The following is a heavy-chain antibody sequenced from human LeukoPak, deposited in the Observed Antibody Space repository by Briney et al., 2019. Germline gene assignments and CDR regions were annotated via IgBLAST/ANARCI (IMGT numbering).Heavy chain of an antibody. V-gene: IGHV3-21*04. CDR2: ISSSSVYT. J-gene: IGHJ3*02. CDR3: ARDALRDDAFDI. CDR1: GFTFNKHH. Sequence: PGGSLRLSCVASGFTFNKHHMNWVRQAPGKGLEWVSSISSSSVYTHYVDSVKGRFTISRDNGKNSLYLQMHSLRAEDTALYYCARDALRDDAFDIWGQGTLVTVSS.